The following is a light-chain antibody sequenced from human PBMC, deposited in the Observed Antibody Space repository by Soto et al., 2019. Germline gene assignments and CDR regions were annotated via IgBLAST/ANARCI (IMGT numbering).Light chain of an antibody. CDR2: GAS. CDR3: HQRSSWPIT. CDR1: ESVGRH. J-gene: IGKJ5*01. V-gene: IGKV3-11*01. Sequence: EVVVTQSPATLSVSPGERATLSCRASESVGRHLAWYHQKPGQAPRLLIYGASSRATGIPARFSGSGSGTDFTLTISSLEPEDFAVYYCHQRSSWPITFGQGTRLEIK.